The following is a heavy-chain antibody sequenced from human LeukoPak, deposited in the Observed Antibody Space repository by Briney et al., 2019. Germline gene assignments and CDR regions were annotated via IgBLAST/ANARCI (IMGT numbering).Heavy chain of an antibody. V-gene: IGHV3-30*19. CDR1: GFRFSTYG. CDR3: ARDQEESSSGRIQLWFDY. Sequence: PGGSLRLSCAASGFRFSTYGMHWVRQAPGKGLEWVAFIYYDGRNKFYADSVKGRFTISRDNSKNTLYLQMNSLRAEDTAVYYCARDQEESSSGRIQLWFDYWGQGTLVTVSS. CDR2: IYYDGRNK. J-gene: IGHJ4*02. D-gene: IGHD5-18*01.